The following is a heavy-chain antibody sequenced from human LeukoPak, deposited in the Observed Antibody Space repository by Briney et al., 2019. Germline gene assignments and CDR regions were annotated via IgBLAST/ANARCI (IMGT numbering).Heavy chain of an antibody. CDR2: INHSGST. Sequence: NPSETLSLTCAVYGGSFSGYYWSWIRQPPGKGLEWIGEINHSGSTNYNPSLKSRVTISVDTSKNQFYLKLSSVSAADTAVYYCARSELNDYSRYWGQGILVIVSS. CDR3: ARSELNDYSRY. J-gene: IGHJ4*02. V-gene: IGHV4-34*01. CDR1: GGSFSGYY. D-gene: IGHD3-16*01.